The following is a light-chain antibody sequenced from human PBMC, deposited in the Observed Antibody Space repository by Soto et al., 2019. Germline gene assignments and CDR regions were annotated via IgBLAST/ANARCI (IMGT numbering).Light chain of an antibody. J-gene: IGKJ1*01. Sequence: DIQMTQSPSSLSASVGDRVTITCRASQSFTTYLNWYQQRPGQAPKLLIYAASTLQSGVPSRFSGSGSGTDFTLTISSLQPEDFATYFCQQSSTPPWTFGQGTKVEIK. V-gene: IGKV1-39*01. CDR3: QQSSTPPWT. CDR1: QSFTTY. CDR2: AAS.